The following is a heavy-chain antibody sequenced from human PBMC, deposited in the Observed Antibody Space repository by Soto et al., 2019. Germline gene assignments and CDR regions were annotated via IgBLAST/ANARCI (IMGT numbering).Heavy chain of an antibody. CDR3: ARAGVGTAMVYYFDY. Sequence: QVQLVQSGAEVKKPGASVKVSCKASGYTFTSYAMHWVRQAPEQRLEWMGWINAGNGNTKYSQKFQGRVTITRATSASTADMELSSLRYEDTAVYDCARAGVGTAMVYYFDYWGQGTLVTVSS. CDR1: GYTFTSYA. J-gene: IGHJ4*02. D-gene: IGHD5-18*01. CDR2: INAGNGNT. V-gene: IGHV1-3*01.